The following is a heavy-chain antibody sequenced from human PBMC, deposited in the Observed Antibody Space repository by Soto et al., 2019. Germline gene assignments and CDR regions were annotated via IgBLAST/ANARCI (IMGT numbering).Heavy chain of an antibody. CDR2: ISYDGSNK. CDR3: ARDSVAAAGIPYYYYYGMDV. V-gene: IGHV3-30-3*01. CDR1: GFTFSSYA. Sequence: GGSLRLSCAASGFTFSSYAMHWVRQAPGKGLEWVAVISYDGSNKYYADSVKGRFTISRDNSKNTLYLQMNSLRAEDTAVYYCARDSVAAAGIPYYYYYGMDVWGQGTTVTVS. D-gene: IGHD6-13*01. J-gene: IGHJ6*02.